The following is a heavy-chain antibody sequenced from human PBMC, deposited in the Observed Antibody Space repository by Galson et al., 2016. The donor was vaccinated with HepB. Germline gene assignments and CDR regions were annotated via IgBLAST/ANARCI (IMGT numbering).Heavy chain of an antibody. CDR2: IIPIFGVA. J-gene: IGHJ4*02. D-gene: IGHD1-26*01. Sequence: SVKVSCKASGGTFGSYSISWVRQAPGQGLEWVGGIIPIFGVANYAQKFQGRVTITADKPTGTVYMELSSLRSDDTAVYYCARDRKQCELLDWGQGTLVTVSS. V-gene: IGHV1-69*10. CDR1: GGTFGSYS. CDR3: ARDRKQCELLD.